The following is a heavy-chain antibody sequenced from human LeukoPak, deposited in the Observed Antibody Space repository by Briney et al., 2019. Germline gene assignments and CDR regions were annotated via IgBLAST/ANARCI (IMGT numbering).Heavy chain of an antibody. CDR1: GFTVSSNY. CDR3: ASKLTTGY. CDR2: IYSGGTT. J-gene: IGHJ4*02. Sequence: GSLRLSCVVSGFTVSSNYMSWVRQAPGKGLEWVSVIYSGGTTNYADSVKGRFTVYRDNSKSTLYLQMNSLRAEDTAVYYCASKLTTGYWGQGTLVTVSS. D-gene: IGHD4-17*01. V-gene: IGHV3-66*01.